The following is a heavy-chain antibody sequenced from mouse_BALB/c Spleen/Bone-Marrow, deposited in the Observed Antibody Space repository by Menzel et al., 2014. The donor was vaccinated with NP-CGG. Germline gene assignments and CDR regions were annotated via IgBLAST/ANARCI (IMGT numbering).Heavy chain of an antibody. V-gene: IGHV1S22*01. J-gene: IGHJ3*01. D-gene: IGHD4-1*01. Sequence: LQQSGTELVRPGASVIMSYKASGYTFTSYWMHWVKQRPGQGLEWIGNIYPDSGNTNYDENFKSKATLTVDTSSSTAYMQLSSLTSEDSAVYYDTGGGAGTFAYWGQGTLISVSA. CDR1: GYTFTSYW. CDR3: TGGGAGTFAY. CDR2: IYPDSGNT.